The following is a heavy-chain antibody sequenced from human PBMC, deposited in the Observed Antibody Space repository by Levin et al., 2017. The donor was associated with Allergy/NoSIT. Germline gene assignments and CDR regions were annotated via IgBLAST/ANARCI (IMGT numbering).Heavy chain of an antibody. J-gene: IGHJ4*02. V-gene: IGHV3-48*01. D-gene: IGHD6-13*01. CDR3: ARAFGSSWYPPFDY. Sequence: GGSLRLSCAASGFTFSTYSMNWVRQAPGKGLEWVSHISGSSTFIRYADSVKGRFTISRDNAKNSLYLQMSSLRAEDTALYYCARAFGSSWYPPFDYWGQGTLVTVSS. CDR1: GFTFSTYS. CDR2: ISGSSTFI.